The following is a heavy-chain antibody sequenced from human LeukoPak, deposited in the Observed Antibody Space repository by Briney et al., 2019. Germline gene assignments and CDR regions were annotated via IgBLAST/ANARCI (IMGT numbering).Heavy chain of an antibody. D-gene: IGHD6-19*01. Sequence: GGSLRLSCAASGFTVSSNYMSWVRQAPGKGLEWVSVIYSGGSTYYADSVKGRFTISRDNSKNTPYLQMNSLRAEDTAVYYCARVYSSGWPSDYWGQGTLVTVSS. J-gene: IGHJ4*02. CDR1: GFTVSSNY. CDR3: ARVYSSGWPSDY. CDR2: IYSGGST. V-gene: IGHV3-53*01.